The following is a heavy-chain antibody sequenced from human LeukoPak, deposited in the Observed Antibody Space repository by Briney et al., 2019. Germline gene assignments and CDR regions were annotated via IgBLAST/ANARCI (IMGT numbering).Heavy chain of an antibody. CDR1: GFTFSSYG. CDR2: ISYDGSNK. Sequence: GRSLRLSCAASGFTFSSYGMHWVRQAPGKGLEWVAVISYDGSNKYYADSVKGRFTISRDNSKNTLYLQMNSLRAEDTAVYYCATRYCSIAACRASSYKCMDDWGKGTTVIVSS. CDR3: ATRYCSIAACRASSYKCMDD. D-gene: IGHD2-2*01. V-gene: IGHV3-30*03. J-gene: IGHJ6*04.